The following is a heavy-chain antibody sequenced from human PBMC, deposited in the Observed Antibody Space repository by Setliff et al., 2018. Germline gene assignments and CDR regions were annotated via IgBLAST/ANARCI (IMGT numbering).Heavy chain of an antibody. D-gene: IGHD3-22*01. J-gene: IGHJ3*02. CDR3: AKDRKNYYDTCAYPDAFDI. Sequence: PGGSLRLSCAASGFHFSDHAMHWVRQAPGKGLEGVSTITGNGNSLYYADSVKGRFIVSRDNSKNTMYLQLRSLRADDTAIYYCAKDRKNYYDTCAYPDAFDIWGQGTTVTVS. CDR2: ITGNGNSL. CDR1: GFHFSDHA. V-gene: IGHV3-23*01.